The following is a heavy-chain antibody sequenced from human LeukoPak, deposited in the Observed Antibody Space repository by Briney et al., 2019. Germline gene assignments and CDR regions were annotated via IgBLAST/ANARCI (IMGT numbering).Heavy chain of an antibody. J-gene: IGHJ4*02. CDR3: ARGRPHGNDY. Sequence: AGGSLRLSCAASGFTFSSYWMNWVRQAPGKGLVWVSRIASDGSSTTYADSVKGRFSISRDNAKNTLNLQMNSLRVEDTAVYYCARGRPHGNDYWGQGTLVTVSS. D-gene: IGHD4-23*01. V-gene: IGHV3-74*01. CDR1: GFTFSSYW. CDR2: IASDGSST.